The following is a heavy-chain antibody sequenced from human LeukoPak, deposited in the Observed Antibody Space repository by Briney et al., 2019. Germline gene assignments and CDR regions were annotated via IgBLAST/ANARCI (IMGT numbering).Heavy chain of an antibody. Sequence: PSETLSLTCTVSGGSISSSSYYWGWIRQPPGKGLEWIGSIYYSGSTYYNPSLKSRVTTSVDTSKNQFSLKLSSVTAADTAVYYCASPPARITIFGVVTPEHYYYYMDVWGKGTTVTASS. V-gene: IGHV4-39*01. CDR1: GGSISSSSYY. J-gene: IGHJ6*03. CDR2: IYYSGST. CDR3: ASPPARITIFGVVTPEHYYYYMDV. D-gene: IGHD3-3*01.